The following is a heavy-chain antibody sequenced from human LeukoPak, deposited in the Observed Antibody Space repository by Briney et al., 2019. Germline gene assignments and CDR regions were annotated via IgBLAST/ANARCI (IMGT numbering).Heavy chain of an antibody. D-gene: IGHD2-2*01. CDR3: AKVNNFECGSTTCYFEY. CDR2: IHSDGSSK. Sequence: GGSLRLSCVASGFTFSSYGMHWVRQAPGKGLEWVAFIHSDGSSKHCADSVKGRFTISRDNSKNTLYLQMNSLRAEDRAMYYCAKVNNFECGSTTCYFEYWGQGTLVTVSS. V-gene: IGHV3-30*02. J-gene: IGHJ4*02. CDR1: GFTFSSYG.